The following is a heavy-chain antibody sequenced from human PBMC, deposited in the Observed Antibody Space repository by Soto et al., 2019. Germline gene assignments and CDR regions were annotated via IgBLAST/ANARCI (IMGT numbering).Heavy chain of an antibody. CDR2: IYYSGIT. J-gene: IGHJ6*02. D-gene: IGHD1-20*01. CDR3: ARYKSNYYYGMDV. Sequence: SETLSLTCTVSGGSISSYYWSWIRQPPGKGLEWIGYIYYSGITNYNPSLKSLVTISVDTSKNQFSLKLSSVTAADTAVYYCARYKSNYYYGMDVWGQGTTVTVS. CDR1: GGSISSYY. V-gene: IGHV4-59*01.